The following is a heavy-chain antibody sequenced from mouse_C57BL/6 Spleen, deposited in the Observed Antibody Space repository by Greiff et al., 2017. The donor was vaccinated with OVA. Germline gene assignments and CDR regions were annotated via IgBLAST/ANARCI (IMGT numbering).Heavy chain of an antibody. Sequence: EVQLQESGPGLVNPSQSLSLTCSVTGYSITSGYYWNWIRQFPGNKLEWMGYISYDGSNNYNPSLKNRISITRDTSKNQFFLKLNSVTTEDTATYYCAEAYDYDGYYFDYWGQGTTLTVSS. CDR2: ISYDGSN. D-gene: IGHD2-4*01. J-gene: IGHJ2*01. V-gene: IGHV3-6*01. CDR3: AEAYDYDGYYFDY. CDR1: GYSITSGYY.